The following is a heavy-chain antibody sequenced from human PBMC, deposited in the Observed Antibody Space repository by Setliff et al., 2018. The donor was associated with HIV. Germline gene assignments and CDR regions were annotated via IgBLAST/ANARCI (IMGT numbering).Heavy chain of an antibody. J-gene: IGHJ4*02. D-gene: IGHD3-9*01. CDR2: IRYDGSNK. CDR1: GFTFSNYG. Sequence: PGGSLRLSCAASGFTFSNYGMHWVRQAPGKGLEWVAFIRYDGSNKYYADSVKGRFTISRDNSKNTLYLQMNSLRAEDTAVYFCAKNDDILTGFANWGQGTLVTVSS. V-gene: IGHV3-30*02. CDR3: AKNDDILTGFAN.